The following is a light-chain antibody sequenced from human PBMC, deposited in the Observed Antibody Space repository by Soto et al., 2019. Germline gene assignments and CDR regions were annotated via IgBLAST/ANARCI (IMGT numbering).Light chain of an antibody. V-gene: IGKV1-8*01. CDR1: QGISSY. CDR3: QQYDHLPLI. J-gene: IGKJ5*01. CDR2: KAS. Sequence: AIRMTQSPSSFSASTGDRVTITCRASQGISSYLAWYQQKPGKAPKLLIYKASTLKSGVPSRFSGSGSGTDFTLTISSLQPEDFATYYCQQYDHLPLIFGQGTRLEIK.